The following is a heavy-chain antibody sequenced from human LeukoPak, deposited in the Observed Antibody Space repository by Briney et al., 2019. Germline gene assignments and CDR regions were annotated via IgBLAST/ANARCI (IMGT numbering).Heavy chain of an antibody. D-gene: IGHD3-3*01. Sequence: ASVKVSCTASGYTFTSYGISWVRQAPGQGLEWMGWISAYNGNTNYAQKLQGRVTMTTDTSTSTAYMELRSLRSDDTAVYYCARAEGITIFGVVIINYYYGMDVWGQGTTVTVSS. CDR2: ISAYNGNT. CDR3: ARAEGITIFGVVIINYYYGMDV. V-gene: IGHV1-18*01. CDR1: GYTFTSYG. J-gene: IGHJ6*02.